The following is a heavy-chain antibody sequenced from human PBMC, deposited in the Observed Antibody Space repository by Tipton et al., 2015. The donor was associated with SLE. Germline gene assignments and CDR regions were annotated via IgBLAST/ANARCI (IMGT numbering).Heavy chain of an antibody. D-gene: IGHD6-19*01. J-gene: IGHJ4*02. CDR1: GFTFSSYS. CDR3: ARREVVAGQVDY. V-gene: IGHV5-51*01. CDR2: IYPGDSDT. Sequence: SLRLSCAASGFTFSSYSMNWVRQMPGKGLEWMGIIYPGDSDTRYSPSFQGQVTISADKSISTAYLQWSSLKASDTAMYYCARREVVAGQVDYWGQGTLVTVSS.